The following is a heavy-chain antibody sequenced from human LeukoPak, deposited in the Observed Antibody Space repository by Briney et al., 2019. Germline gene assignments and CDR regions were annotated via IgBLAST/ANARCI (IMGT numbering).Heavy chain of an antibody. CDR2: INHSGST. CDR3: ARVKKFGITMVRGVLDP. D-gene: IGHD3-10*01. V-gene: IGHV4-34*01. CDR1: GGSFSGYY. J-gene: IGHJ5*02. Sequence: PSETLSLTCAVYGGSFSGYYWSWIRQPPGKGLEWIGEINHSGSTNYNPSLKSRVTISVDTSKNQFSLKLSSVTAADTAVYYCARVKKFGITMVRGVLDPWGQGTLVTVSS.